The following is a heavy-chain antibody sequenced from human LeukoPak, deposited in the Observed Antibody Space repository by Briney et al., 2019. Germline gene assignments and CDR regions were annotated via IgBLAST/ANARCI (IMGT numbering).Heavy chain of an antibody. V-gene: IGHV1-2*02. CDR3: ARDRYGQLVGYYFDY. CDR1: GYTFTGCY. Sequence: ASVKVSCKASGYTFTGCYMHWVRQAPGQGLEWMGWINPNSGGTNYAQKFQGRVTMTRDTSISTAYMELSRLRSDDTAVYYCARDRYGQLVGYYFDYWGQGTLVTVSS. CDR2: INPNSGGT. D-gene: IGHD6-6*01. J-gene: IGHJ4*02.